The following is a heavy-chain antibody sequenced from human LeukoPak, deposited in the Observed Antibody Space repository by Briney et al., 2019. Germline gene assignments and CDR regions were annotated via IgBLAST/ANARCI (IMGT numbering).Heavy chain of an antibody. CDR3: ARLQYYYDSNGYYSLYYFDY. D-gene: IGHD3-22*01. J-gene: IGHJ4*02. CDR1: GDSISSSSYY. V-gene: IGHV4-39*01. Sequence: PSETLSLTCTVSGDSISSSSYYWGWIRQPPGKGLEWIGNIYYSGSTYYNPSLRSRLTISLDTSKNQFPLTLSSVTAADTAVYYCARLQYYYDSNGYYSLYYFDYWGQGTVVTVSS. CDR2: IYYSGST.